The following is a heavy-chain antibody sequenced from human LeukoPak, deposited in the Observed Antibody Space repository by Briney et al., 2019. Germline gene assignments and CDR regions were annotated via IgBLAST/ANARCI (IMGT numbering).Heavy chain of an antibody. V-gene: IGHV3-30-3*01. Sequence: GGSLRLSCAASGFTFSSFWMNWVRQAPGKGLEWVAVISYDGSNKYYADSVKGRFTISRDNSKNTLYLQMNSLRAEDTAVYYCARPYYDSSGYYWEAFDIWGQGTMVTVSS. CDR2: ISYDGSNK. D-gene: IGHD3-22*01. CDR1: GFTFSSFW. J-gene: IGHJ3*02. CDR3: ARPYYDSSGYYWEAFDI.